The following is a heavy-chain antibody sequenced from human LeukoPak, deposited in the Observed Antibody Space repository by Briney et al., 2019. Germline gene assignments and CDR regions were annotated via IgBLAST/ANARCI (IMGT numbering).Heavy chain of an antibody. V-gene: IGHV3-48*04. Sequence: GGSLRLSCAASGFAFSNYSMNWVRQAPGKGLEWVSYISSSGSTIYYADSVKGRFTISRDNAKNSLYLQMNSLRAEDTAVYYCAREGFQYWFDYWGQGTLVTVSS. CDR2: ISSSGSTI. CDR1: GFAFSNYS. D-gene: IGHD2-8*02. CDR3: AREGFQYWFDY. J-gene: IGHJ4*02.